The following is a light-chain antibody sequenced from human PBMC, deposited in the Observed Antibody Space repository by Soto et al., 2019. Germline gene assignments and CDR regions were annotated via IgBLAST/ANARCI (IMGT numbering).Light chain of an antibody. CDR1: QSVFYDSNNKDY. Sequence: DIVLTQSPDSLGVSLGERATINCRSSQSVFYDSNNKDYLAWYQQKPGQPPRLLIYWASIRQSGVPDRFSGSGSGTDFTLTINSLQAEDVAVYFCHQFGSSPQTFGHGTKVEIK. CDR3: HQFGSSPQT. J-gene: IGKJ1*01. V-gene: IGKV4-1*01. CDR2: WAS.